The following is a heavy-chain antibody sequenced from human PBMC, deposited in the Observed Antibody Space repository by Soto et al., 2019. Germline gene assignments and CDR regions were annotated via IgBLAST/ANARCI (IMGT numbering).Heavy chain of an antibody. V-gene: IGHV3-72*01. D-gene: IGHD1-26*01. J-gene: IGHJ3*02. CDR2: IRNKANSYTT. CDR3: ARYSGSNTRAFDI. Sequence: EVQLVESGGGLVQPGGSLRLSCAASGFTFSDHYMDWVRQAPGKGLEWVGRIRNKANSYTTEYAASVKGRFNISRDDSKNSLYLQMKSQRTENTALYYCARYSGSNTRAFDIWGQGTMVTVSS. CDR1: GFTFSDHY.